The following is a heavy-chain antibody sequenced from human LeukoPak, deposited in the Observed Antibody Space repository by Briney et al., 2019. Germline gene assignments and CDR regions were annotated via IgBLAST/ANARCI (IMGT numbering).Heavy chain of an antibody. V-gene: IGHV3-23*01. CDR3: AKRPRWLQSHFDY. D-gene: IGHD5-24*01. Sequence: GGSLRLSCAASGFTFSSYAMSWVRQAPGKGLEWVSAISGSGGSTYYANSVKGRFTISRDNSKNTLYLQMNSLRAEDTAVYYCAKRPRWLQSHFDYWGQGTLVTVSS. CDR2: ISGSGGST. J-gene: IGHJ4*02. CDR1: GFTFSSYA.